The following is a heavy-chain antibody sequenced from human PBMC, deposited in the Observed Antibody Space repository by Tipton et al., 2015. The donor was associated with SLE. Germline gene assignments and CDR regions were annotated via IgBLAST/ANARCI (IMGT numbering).Heavy chain of an antibody. D-gene: IGHD3-3*01. J-gene: IGHJ6*02. CDR2: IYYSGST. V-gene: IGHV4-39*07. Sequence: TLSLTCTVSGGSISSSSYYWGWIRQPPGKGLEWIGSIYYSGSTYYNPSLKSRVTISVDTSKNQFSRKLSSGTAADTAVYYCARGSGSPDVWGQGTTVTVSS. CDR3: ARGSGSPDV. CDR1: GGSISSSSYY.